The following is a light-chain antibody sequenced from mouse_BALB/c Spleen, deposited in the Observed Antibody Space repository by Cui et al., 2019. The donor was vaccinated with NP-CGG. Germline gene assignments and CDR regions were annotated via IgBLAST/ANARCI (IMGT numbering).Light chain of an antibody. V-gene: IGLV1*01. Sequence: QAVVIEDSALTTSPGETVTLTCRSNTGAVTTSNYANWVQEKPDHLFTGLIGGTNNRAPGVPSRFSGSLIGDKAALTITGAQTEDEAIYFCVLWYSNHWVFGGGTKLTVL. J-gene: IGLJ1*01. CDR2: GTN. CDR1: TGAVTTSNY. CDR3: VLWYSNHWV.